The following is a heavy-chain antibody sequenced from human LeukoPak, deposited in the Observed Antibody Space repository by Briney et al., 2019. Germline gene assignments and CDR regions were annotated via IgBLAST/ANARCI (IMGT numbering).Heavy chain of an antibody. D-gene: IGHD3-10*01. Sequence: SETLSLTCTVSGGSISSGSHYWSWIRQPAGKGLEWIGRIYTSGNTNYNPSLKSRVTISVDTSKNQFSLKLSSVTAADTAVYYCARGPYYYGGSAFDIWGQGTMVTVSS. CDR3: ARGPYYYGGSAFDI. CDR2: IYTSGNT. J-gene: IGHJ3*02. CDR1: GGSISSGSHY. V-gene: IGHV4-61*02.